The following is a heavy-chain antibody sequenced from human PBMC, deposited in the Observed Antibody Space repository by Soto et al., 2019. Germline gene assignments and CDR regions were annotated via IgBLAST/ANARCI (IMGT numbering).Heavy chain of an antibody. CDR1: GFTVSSNY. D-gene: IGHD1-26*01. J-gene: IGHJ4*02. V-gene: IGHV3-66*01. Sequence: EVQLVESGGGLVHPGGSLRLSCAASGFTVSSNYMSWVRQAPGKGLEWVSVIYSGGSTYYADSVKGRFTISRDNSKNTLYLQMNSLRAEDTAVYYCARDPGRSYGPDWGQGTLVTVSS. CDR2: IYSGGST. CDR3: ARDPGRSYGPD.